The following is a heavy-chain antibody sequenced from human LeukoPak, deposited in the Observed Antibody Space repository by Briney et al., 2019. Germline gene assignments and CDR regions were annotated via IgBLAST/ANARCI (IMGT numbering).Heavy chain of an antibody. Sequence: AGGSLRLSCTASGFTFCDYSMTWFRQAPGKGLEWVSFIRNKASGGTTEHAASVRGRFTTSRDDSKSIAYLQMNSLKTEDTALYYCTRDRIMTDFWGQGTLVTVSS. V-gene: IGHV3-49*03. D-gene: IGHD2-15*01. CDR2: IRNKASGGTT. CDR1: GFTFCDYS. J-gene: IGHJ4*02. CDR3: TRDRIMTDF.